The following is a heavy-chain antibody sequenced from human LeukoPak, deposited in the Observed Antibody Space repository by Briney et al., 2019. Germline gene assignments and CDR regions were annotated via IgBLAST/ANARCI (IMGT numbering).Heavy chain of an antibody. D-gene: IGHD5-24*01. V-gene: IGHV3-21*01. CDR2: ITSSSSYI. Sequence: GGSLRLSCAASGFTFSSYIMNWVRQAPGKGLEWVSSITSSSSYIYYADSVKGRFTMSRDNAKNSLYLQMNSLRAEDTAVYYCARDFGGYNNDYWGQGTLVTVSS. J-gene: IGHJ4*02. CDR1: GFTFSSYI. CDR3: ARDFGGYNNDY.